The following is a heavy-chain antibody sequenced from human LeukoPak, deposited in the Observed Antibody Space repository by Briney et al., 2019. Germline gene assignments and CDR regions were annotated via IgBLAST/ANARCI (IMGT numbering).Heavy chain of an antibody. CDR2: ISGSGGST. CDR3: AKRDYSSGWYAPDY. CDR1: GFTFSSYA. J-gene: IGHJ4*02. V-gene: IGHV3-23*01. D-gene: IGHD6-19*01. Sequence: GGSLRFSCAASGFTFSSYAMSWVRQAPGKGLEWVSAISGSGGSTYYADSVKGRFTISRDNSKNTLYLQMNSLRAEDTAVYYCAKRDYSSGWYAPDYWGQGTLVTVSS.